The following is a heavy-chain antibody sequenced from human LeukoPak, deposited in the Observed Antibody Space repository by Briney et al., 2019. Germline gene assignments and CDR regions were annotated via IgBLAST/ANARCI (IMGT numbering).Heavy chain of an antibody. Sequence: ASVKVSCKASGGTFSNYAISWVRQAPGQGLEWMGWINPNSGGTNYAQKFQGRVTMTRDTSISTAYMELSRLRADDTAVYYCARGDYGGNQHYWGQGTLVTVSS. CDR3: ARGDYGGNQHY. D-gene: IGHD4-23*01. J-gene: IGHJ4*02. CDR1: GGTFSNYA. CDR2: INPNSGGT. V-gene: IGHV1-2*02.